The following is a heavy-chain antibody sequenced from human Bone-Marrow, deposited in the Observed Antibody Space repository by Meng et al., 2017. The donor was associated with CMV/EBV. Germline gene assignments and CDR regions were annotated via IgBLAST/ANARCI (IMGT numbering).Heavy chain of an antibody. D-gene: IGHD1-26*01. V-gene: IGHV4-59*01. CDR3: AREMRWELQYYVDY. J-gene: IGHJ4*02. CDR1: GGSISSYY. Sequence: SETLTLTCTVSGGSISSYYWSWIRQPPGKGLEWIGYIYYSGSTNYNPSLKSRVTISVDTSKNQFSLKLSSVTAADTAVYYSAREMRWELQYYVDYWGQGTLVTVSS. CDR2: IYYSGST.